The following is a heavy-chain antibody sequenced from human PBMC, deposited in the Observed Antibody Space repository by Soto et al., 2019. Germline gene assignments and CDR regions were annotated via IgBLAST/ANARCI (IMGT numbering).Heavy chain of an antibody. D-gene: IGHD3-10*01. V-gene: IGHV5-51*01. CDR1: GYSFTSYW. Sequence: SLKISCKGSGYSFTSYWIGWVRQMPGKGLEWMGIIYPGDSDTRYSPSFQGQVTISADKSISTAYLQWSSLKASDTAMYYGARGVIPSVVIIPLDVMSVLGQGTTFPVSS. J-gene: IGHJ6*01. CDR3: ARGVIPSVVIIPLDVMSV. CDR2: IYPGDSDT.